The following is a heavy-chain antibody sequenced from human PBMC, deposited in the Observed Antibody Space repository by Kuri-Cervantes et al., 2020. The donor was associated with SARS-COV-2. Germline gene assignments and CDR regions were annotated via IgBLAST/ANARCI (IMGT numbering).Heavy chain of an antibody. J-gene: IGHJ3*02. CDR3: ASLGSPVFPRLHDAAFDI. V-gene: IGHV3-30-3*01. D-gene: IGHD2-15*01. CDR1: GFTFSSYA. Sequence: GESLKISCAASGFTFSSYAMHWVRQAPGKGLEWVAVISYDGSNKYYADSVKGRFTISRDNSKNTLYLQMNSLRPEDTAVYYCASLGSPVFPRLHDAAFDIWGQGTMVTVSS. CDR2: ISYDGSNK.